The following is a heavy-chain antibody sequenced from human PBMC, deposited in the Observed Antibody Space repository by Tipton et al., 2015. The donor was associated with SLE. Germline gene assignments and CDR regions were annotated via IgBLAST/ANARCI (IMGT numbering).Heavy chain of an antibody. V-gene: IGHV4-39*07. J-gene: IGHJ4*02. D-gene: IGHD4-17*01. Sequence: TLSLTCTVSGGSISSSSYYWGWIRQPPGKGLEWIGSIYHSGSTYYNPSLKSRVTISVDTSKNQFSLKLSSVTAADTAVYYCARVGWDYGDYLLDYWGQGTLVTVSS. CDR3: ARVGWDYGDYLLDY. CDR2: IYHSGST. CDR1: GGSISSSSYY.